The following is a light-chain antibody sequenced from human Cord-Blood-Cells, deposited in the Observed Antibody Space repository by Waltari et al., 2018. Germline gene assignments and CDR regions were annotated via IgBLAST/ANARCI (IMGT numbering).Light chain of an antibody. J-gene: IGKJ1*01. Sequence: DIVMTQSPDSLAVSLGERATINCKSSQSVLYSSNNNNYLAWYQQKPGQPPKLLIYWASTRESGVPDRFSGSGSGTDFTLTISRLEAEDVAVYYCQQYYSTPPTFGQGTKVEIK. CDR2: WAS. CDR3: QQYYSTPPT. V-gene: IGKV4-1*01. CDR1: QSVLYSSNNNNY.